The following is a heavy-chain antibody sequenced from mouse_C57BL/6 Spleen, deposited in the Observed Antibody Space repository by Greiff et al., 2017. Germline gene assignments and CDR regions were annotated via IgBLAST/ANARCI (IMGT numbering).Heavy chain of an antibody. D-gene: IGHD1-1*01. CDR2: ISGGGGNT. CDR1: GFTFSSYT. V-gene: IGHV5-9*01. CDR3: ARIPLIYYYGYFDV. Sequence: EVQLVESGGGLVKPGGSLKLSCAASGFTFSSYTMSWVRQTPEKRLEWVATISGGGGNTYYPVSVNGRFPISRDNAKNTLYLQMSCLRSEDTALYYCARIPLIYYYGYFDVWGTGTTVTVSS. J-gene: IGHJ1*03.